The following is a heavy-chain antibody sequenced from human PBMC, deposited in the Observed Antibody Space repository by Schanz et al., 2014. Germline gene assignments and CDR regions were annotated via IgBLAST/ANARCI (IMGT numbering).Heavy chain of an antibody. CDR2: INPNSGGT. Sequence: QVQLVQSGAEVKKAGASVKVSCKVSGYTLSKLSIHWVRQAPGQGLEWMGRINPNSGGTNYAQKFQGRVTMTRDTSISTAFMELSGLTSDDTATYFCARARYTGYDCSGYWGQGTLLIVSS. CDR3: ARARYTGYDCSGY. CDR1: GYTLSKLS. V-gene: IGHV1-2*02. D-gene: IGHD5-12*01. J-gene: IGHJ4*02.